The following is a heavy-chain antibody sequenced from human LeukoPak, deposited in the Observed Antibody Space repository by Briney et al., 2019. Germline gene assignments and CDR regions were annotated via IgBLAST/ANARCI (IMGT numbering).Heavy chain of an antibody. CDR2: IWYGGSNK. CDR3: ARLKGRYHDSSGYYPFFP. Sequence: GGSLRLSCAASGFTFSSYGMPWVRQAPGKGLEWVAVIWYGGSNKYYADSVKGRFTISRDNSKNTLYLQMNSLKVEDTAVYYCARLKGRYHDSSGYYPFFPWGQGTLVTVSS. V-gene: IGHV3-33*01. J-gene: IGHJ5*02. D-gene: IGHD3-22*01. CDR1: GFTFSSYG.